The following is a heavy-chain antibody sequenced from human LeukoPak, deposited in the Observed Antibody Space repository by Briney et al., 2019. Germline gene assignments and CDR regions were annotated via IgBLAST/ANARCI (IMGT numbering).Heavy chain of an antibody. Sequence: ASVKVSCKASGYTFTSYIISWVRQAPGQWLEWMGWINAYNGNTDYAQRVQGRVTMTTDTSTSTAYMELRSLRSDDTAVYYCARDRHIAAAVYYYYMDVWGKGTPATVSS. CDR2: INAYNGNT. CDR3: ARDRHIAAAVYYYYMDV. CDR1: GYTFTSYI. J-gene: IGHJ6*03. V-gene: IGHV1-18*01. D-gene: IGHD6-13*01.